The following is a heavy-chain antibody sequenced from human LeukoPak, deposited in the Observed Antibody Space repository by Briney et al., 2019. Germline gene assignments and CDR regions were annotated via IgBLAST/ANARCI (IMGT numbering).Heavy chain of an antibody. V-gene: IGHV5-51*01. J-gene: IGHJ3*02. CDR1: GYSFTSYW. Sequence: GESLKISCKGSGYSFTSYWIGWVRQMPGKGLEWMGIIYPGDSDTRYSPSFQGQVTISADKSISTAYLQWSSLKASDTAMYYCARRYNLGGYAKDAFDIWGQGTMVTVSS. D-gene: IGHD1-26*01. CDR3: ARRYNLGGYAKDAFDI. CDR2: IYPGDSDT.